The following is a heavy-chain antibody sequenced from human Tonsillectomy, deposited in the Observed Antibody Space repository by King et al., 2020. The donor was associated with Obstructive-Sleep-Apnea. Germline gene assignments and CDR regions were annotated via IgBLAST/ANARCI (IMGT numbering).Heavy chain of an antibody. Sequence: QLQESGPGLVKASQTLSLTCTVSGDSTSTSGHNWNWIRQHPGRGLEWVGYIYFTGSTYYNPSLKSRVTISGDMSKNQFSLKLRSVTVADTAVYYCARGGGWFDPWGQGALVTVSS. CDR2: IYFTGST. CDR3: ARGGGWFDP. J-gene: IGHJ5*02. V-gene: IGHV4-31*03. D-gene: IGHD2-15*01. CDR1: GDSTSTSGHN.